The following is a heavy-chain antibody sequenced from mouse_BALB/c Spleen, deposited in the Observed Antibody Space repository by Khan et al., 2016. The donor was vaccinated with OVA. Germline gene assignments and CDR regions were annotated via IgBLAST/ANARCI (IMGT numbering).Heavy chain of an antibody. CDR3: ARGASYWYFDV. CDR2: INTYTGEP. J-gene: IGHJ1*01. V-gene: IGHV9-1*02. CDR1: GYTFTNYG. Sequence: QIQLVQSGPELKKPGETVKISCKASGYTFTNYGMNWVKQAPGKGLKWMGWINTYTGEPTYTADFKGRFAFSLETSASTAYLQINNLKNADMATYFCARGASYWYFDVWGAGTTVTVSS.